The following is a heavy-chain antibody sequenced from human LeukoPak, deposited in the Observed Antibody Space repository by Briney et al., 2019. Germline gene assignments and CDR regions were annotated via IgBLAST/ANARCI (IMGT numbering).Heavy chain of an antibody. D-gene: IGHD1-26*01. CDR3: ARDDFSGSYCD. Sequence: QSGGSLRLSCAASGFIFSNNWMSWVRQAPGKGLEWVANIKGDGSEKYYVDSVKGRFTISRDNTRNFLYLQMNSLRADDTATYYCARDDFSGSYCDWGQGTLVTVSS. CDR1: GFIFSNNW. V-gene: IGHV3-7*01. CDR2: IKGDGSEK. J-gene: IGHJ4*02.